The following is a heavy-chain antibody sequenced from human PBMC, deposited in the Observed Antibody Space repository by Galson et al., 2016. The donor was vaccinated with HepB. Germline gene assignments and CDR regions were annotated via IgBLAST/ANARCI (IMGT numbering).Heavy chain of an antibody. J-gene: IGHJ4*02. CDR2: INSEGSST. CDR1: GFTFSSYA. V-gene: IGHV3-74*03. CDR3: ARDRASSGWYVFGS. D-gene: IGHD6-19*01. Sequence: SLRLSCAASGFTFSSYAMTWVRQAPGKGLEWVSRINSEGSSTKYADSVKGRFTISRDNANNTLYLQMNSLRAEDTAVYYCARDRASSGWYVFGSWGQGTLVTVAS.